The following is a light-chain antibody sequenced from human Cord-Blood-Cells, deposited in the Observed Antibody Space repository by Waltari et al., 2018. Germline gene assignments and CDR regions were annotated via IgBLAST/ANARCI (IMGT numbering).Light chain of an antibody. CDR1: QSVSSY. Sequence: EIVLTQSPATLSLSPGERATRSCRASQSVSSYLAWYQQKPGQAPSLLIYDASNRATGIPARFSGSGSVTDFTLTISSLEPEDFAVYYCQQRSNWPLFGGGTKVEIK. CDR3: QQRSNWPL. J-gene: IGKJ4*01. CDR2: DAS. V-gene: IGKV3-11*01.